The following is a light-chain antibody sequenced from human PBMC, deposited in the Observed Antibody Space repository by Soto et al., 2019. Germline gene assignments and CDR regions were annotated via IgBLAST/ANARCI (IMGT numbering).Light chain of an antibody. Sequence: MSLSPAKRAVFSCRAGNRSSSSYVAWYQQKPGQAPRLLIYGASSRATGIPARFSGSGSGTDFTLTISSLQPEDFAVYNCQQYSKSPRTFGQGTKVDIK. J-gene: IGKJ1*01. CDR1: NRSSSSY. V-gene: IGKV3-20*01. CDR2: GAS. CDR3: QQYSKSPRT.